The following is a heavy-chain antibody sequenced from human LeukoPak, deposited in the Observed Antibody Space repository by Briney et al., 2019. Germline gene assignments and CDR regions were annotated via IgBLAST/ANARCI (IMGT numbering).Heavy chain of an antibody. CDR3: VRDLDGSNHCSWFDP. CDR2: IWYDGSNN. J-gene: IGHJ5*02. Sequence: GGPLILPCTPSGFTFSQYGMHGVRRAPDKGLEWVAIIWYDGSNNYYADSVKGRFTISRDNSKNSLYLQMNSLRAEDTVVYYCVRDLDGSNHCSWFDPWGQAALVTVSS. D-gene: IGHD3-22*01. CDR1: GFTFSQYG. V-gene: IGHV3-33*01.